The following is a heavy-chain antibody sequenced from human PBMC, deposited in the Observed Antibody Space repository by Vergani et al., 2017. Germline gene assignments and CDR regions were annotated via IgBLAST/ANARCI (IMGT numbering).Heavy chain of an antibody. J-gene: IGHJ6*02. CDR2: ISPGASSV. CDR1: GFKFSDHY. Sequence: LEESGGGSVKPGGSLRLSCAASGFKFSDHYMSWIRQAPGKGLEWVSHISPGASSVSYTDSVTGRFTVSRDNDNNSLTLDMTTLRVEDTAVYYCAKNPGRATTRHYYVRDVWGQGTTVTVSS. D-gene: IGHD1-26*01. V-gene: IGHV3-11*04. CDR3: AKNPGRATTRHYYVRDV.